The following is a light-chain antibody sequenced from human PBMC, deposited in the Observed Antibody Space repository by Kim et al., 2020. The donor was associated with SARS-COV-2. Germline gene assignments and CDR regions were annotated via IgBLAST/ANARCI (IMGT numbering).Light chain of an antibody. Sequence: DIQMTQSPSSLSASVGDRVNITCRASQSISSYLNWYQQKPGKAPKFLIYTASSLQSGVPSRFSGSGSGTDFTLTISSLQPEDFATYYCQQSYSTPTFGGGTKLEI. V-gene: IGKV1-39*01. CDR2: TAS. CDR1: QSISSY. CDR3: QQSYSTPT. J-gene: IGKJ4*01.